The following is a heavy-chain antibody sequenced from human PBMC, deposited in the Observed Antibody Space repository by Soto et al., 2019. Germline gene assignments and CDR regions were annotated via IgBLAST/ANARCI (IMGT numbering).Heavy chain of an antibody. D-gene: IGHD4-17*01. CDR3: AKDLQSYGDYDYYCYGMDV. J-gene: IGHJ6*02. V-gene: IGHV3-30*18. CDR2: ISYDGTNK. Sequence: QVQLVESGGGEVQPGRSLTISCAASGFTFSTYGMHWVRQTPGKGLEWVAVISYDGTNKFYSDSVKGRFTISRDNFKNTLSLHINSLRADDTAVYSCAKDLQSYGDYDYYCYGMDVWGLGTRVTVSS. CDR1: GFTFSTYG.